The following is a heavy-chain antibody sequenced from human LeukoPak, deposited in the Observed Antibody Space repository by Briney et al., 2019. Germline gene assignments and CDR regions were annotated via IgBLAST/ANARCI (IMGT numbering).Heavy chain of an antibody. D-gene: IGHD3-3*01. CDR2: IWYDGSNK. CDR3: ARSGIFGGYFDY. V-gene: IGHV3-33*01. J-gene: IGHJ4*02. CDR1: GFTFSSYG. Sequence: AGGSLRLSCAASGFTFSSYGMHWVRQAPGKGLEWVAVIWYDGSNKYYADSVKGRFTISRDNSKNTLYLQMNSLGAEDTAVYYCARSGIFGGYFDYWGQGTLVTVSS.